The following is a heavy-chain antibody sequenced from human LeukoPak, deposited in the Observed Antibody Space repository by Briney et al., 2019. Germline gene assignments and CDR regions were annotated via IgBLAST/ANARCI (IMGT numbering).Heavy chain of an antibody. Sequence: GGSLRLSCAASGFTFSSYWMSWVRQAPGKGLEWVANIKQDGSEKYYVDSVKGRFTISRDNAKNSLYLQMNSLRAEDTAVYYCARRWGDSSGYYFDYWGQGTLVTVSS. CDR1: GFTFSSYW. J-gene: IGHJ4*02. D-gene: IGHD3-22*01. V-gene: IGHV3-7*01. CDR3: ARRWGDSSGYYFDY. CDR2: IKQDGSEK.